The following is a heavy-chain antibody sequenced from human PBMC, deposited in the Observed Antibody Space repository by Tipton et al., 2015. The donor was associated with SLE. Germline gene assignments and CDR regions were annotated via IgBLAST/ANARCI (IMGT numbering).Heavy chain of an antibody. CDR2: ISSSSSTI. J-gene: IGHJ4*02. V-gene: IGHV3-48*01. CDR1: GFTFSSYS. D-gene: IGHD2-2*01. CDR3: ASLVVVPAATGDY. Sequence: SLRLSCAASGFTFSSYSMNWVRQAPGKELEWVSYISSSSSTIYYADSVKGRFTISRDNAKNSLYLQMNSLRAEDTAVYYCASLVVVPAATGDYWGQGTLVTVSS.